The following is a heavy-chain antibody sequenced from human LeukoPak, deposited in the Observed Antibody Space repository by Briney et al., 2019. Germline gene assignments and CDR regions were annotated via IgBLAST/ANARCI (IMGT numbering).Heavy chain of an antibody. CDR2: ISSSSSTI. Sequence: GGSLRLSCAVSGFTFSSYSMNWVRRAPGKGLEWVSYISSSSSTIYYADSVKGRFTISRDNAKNSLYLQMNSLRAEDTAVYYCARDRYQFDYWGQGTLVTVSS. D-gene: IGHD1-14*01. CDR3: ARDRYQFDY. V-gene: IGHV3-48*04. CDR1: GFTFSSYS. J-gene: IGHJ4*02.